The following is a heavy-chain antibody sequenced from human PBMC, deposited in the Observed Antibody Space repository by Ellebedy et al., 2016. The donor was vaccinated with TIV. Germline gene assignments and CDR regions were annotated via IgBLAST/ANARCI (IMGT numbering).Heavy chain of an antibody. D-gene: IGHD3-10*01. CDR1: HSSLGVYY. CDR3: ARAGGADY. V-gene: IGHV4-34*01. CDR2: ISQRGST. Sequence: SETLSLTXASNHSSLGVYYWSWIRQSPGKGLEWIGEISQRGSTNYNPSLRSRVSLSIDPSKKQFSLKLRSVTAADTAVYYCARAGGADYWGQGTLVTVSS. J-gene: IGHJ4*02.